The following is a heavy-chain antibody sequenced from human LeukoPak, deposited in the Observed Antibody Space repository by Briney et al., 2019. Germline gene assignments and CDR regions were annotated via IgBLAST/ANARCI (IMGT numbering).Heavy chain of an antibody. V-gene: IGHV3-23*01. D-gene: IGHD5-18*01. CDR3: ARDYSDGYYYYYMDV. CDR2: IISRDGST. Sequence: GGSLRLSCAASGFTFSSSAMSWVRQAPGKGLEWVSAIISRDGSTYYADSVKGRFTISRDNSKNTLYLQMNSLRAEDTAVYYCARDYSDGYYYYYMDVWGKGTTVTVSS. J-gene: IGHJ6*03. CDR1: GFTFSSSA.